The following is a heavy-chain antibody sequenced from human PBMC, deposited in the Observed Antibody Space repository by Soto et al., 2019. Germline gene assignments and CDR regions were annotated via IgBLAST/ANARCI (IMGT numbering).Heavy chain of an antibody. V-gene: IGHV4-39*01. CDR1: GGSISSSSYY. CDR3: ARPSGSYLYYFDY. J-gene: IGHJ4*02. CDR2: IYYSGST. D-gene: IGHD1-26*01. Sequence: QLQLQESGPGLVKPSETLSLTCTVSGGSISSSSYYWGWIRQPPGKGLEWIGSIYYSGSTCYNPSLKSRVTISVDTSKNQFSLKLSSVTAADTAVYYCARPSGSYLYYFDYWGQGTLVTVSS.